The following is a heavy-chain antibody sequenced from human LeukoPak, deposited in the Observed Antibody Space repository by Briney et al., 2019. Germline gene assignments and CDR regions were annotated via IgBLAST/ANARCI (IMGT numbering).Heavy chain of an antibody. J-gene: IGHJ4*02. Sequence: ASVKVSCKASGYTFTNYGISWVRQAPGQGLEWMGWISAYNGNTNYAQKLQGRVTMTTDTSTSTAYMELRSLRSDDTAVYYCARVVLTRDYFDYWGQGTQVTVSS. CDR1: GYTFTNYG. CDR2: ISAYNGNT. CDR3: ARVVLTRDYFDY. V-gene: IGHV1-18*01. D-gene: IGHD7-27*01.